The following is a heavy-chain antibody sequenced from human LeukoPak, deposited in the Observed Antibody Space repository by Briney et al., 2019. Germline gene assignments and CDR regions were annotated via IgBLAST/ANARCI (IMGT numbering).Heavy chain of an antibody. CDR1: GFTFSDYY. Sequence: GGSLRLSCAASGFTFSDYYMSWIRQAPGKGLEWVSYISSSGSTIYYADSVKGRFTISRDNAKNSLYPQINSLRAEDTAVYYCARSSYSSSSSVWGQGTMVTVSS. D-gene: IGHD6-6*01. V-gene: IGHV3-11*01. J-gene: IGHJ3*01. CDR3: ARSSYSSSSSV. CDR2: ISSSGSTI.